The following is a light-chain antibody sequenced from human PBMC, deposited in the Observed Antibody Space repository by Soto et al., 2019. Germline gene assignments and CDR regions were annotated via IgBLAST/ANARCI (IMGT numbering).Light chain of an antibody. CDR2: EVS. CDR3: GSYTGSIYV. V-gene: IGLV2-14*01. CDR1: SSDVGGYKF. Sequence: SALTQPASVSWSPGQSITISCTGTSSDVGGYKFVSWYQQHPGKAPKLMIYEVSNRPSGVSSRFSGSKSGNTASLTISGPQAEDEADYYCGSYTGSIYVFGTGTKAPS. J-gene: IGLJ1*01.